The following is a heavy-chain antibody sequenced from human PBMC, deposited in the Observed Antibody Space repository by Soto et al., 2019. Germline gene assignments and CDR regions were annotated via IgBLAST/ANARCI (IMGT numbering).Heavy chain of an antibody. V-gene: IGHV1-69*12. D-gene: IGHD2-15*01. CDR3: VRGRYCSGTTCKPYYYGMAV. Sequence: QVQLVQSGTEVKKPGSAVKVSCKASGGTFSKYAISWVRQAAGQGLEWMGGIIPVSGTAIYAQKFQGRVTITADEATSTTYMELSSLRSEDTAVFFCVRGRYCSGTTCKPYYYGMAVWGQGTTVAVSS. J-gene: IGHJ6*02. CDR2: IIPVSGTA. CDR1: GGTFSKYA.